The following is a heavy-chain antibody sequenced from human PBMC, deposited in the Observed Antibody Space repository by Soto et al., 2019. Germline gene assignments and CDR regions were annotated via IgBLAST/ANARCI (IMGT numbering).Heavy chain of an antibody. D-gene: IGHD4-17*01. Sequence: EVQLVESGGGLVQPGRSLRLSCAASGFTFDVYAMHWVRQAPGKGLEWVSGISWNSGSIGYADSVKGRFTISRDNAKNSLYLQMNSLRAEDTALYYCAKDMKGYGDLGYYFDYWGQGTLVTVSS. CDR2: ISWNSGSI. J-gene: IGHJ4*02. CDR1: GFTFDVYA. V-gene: IGHV3-9*01. CDR3: AKDMKGYGDLGYYFDY.